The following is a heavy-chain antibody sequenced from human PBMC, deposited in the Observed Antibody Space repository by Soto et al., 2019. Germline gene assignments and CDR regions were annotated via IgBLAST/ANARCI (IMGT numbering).Heavy chain of an antibody. Sequence: SGPTLVNPTQTLTLPCTFSGFSLSTSGVGVGWIRQPPGKALEWLALIYWNDDKRYSPSLKSRLTITKDTSKNQVVLTMTNMDPVDTATYYCAHRTAAGYYLDYWGQGTLVTVSS. D-gene: IGHD6-13*01. CDR1: GFSLSTSGVG. V-gene: IGHV2-5*01. CDR3: AHRTAAGYYLDY. J-gene: IGHJ4*02. CDR2: IYWNDDK.